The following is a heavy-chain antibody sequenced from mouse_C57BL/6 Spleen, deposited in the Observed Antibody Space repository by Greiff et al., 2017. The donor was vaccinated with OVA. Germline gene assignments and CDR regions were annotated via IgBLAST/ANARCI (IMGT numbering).Heavy chain of an antibody. D-gene: IGHD1-1*01. CDR2: IDPSDSET. Sequence: QVQLKQPGAELVRPGSSVKLSCKASGYTFTSYWMHWVKQRPIQGLEWIGNIDPSDSETHYNQKFKDKATLTVDKSSSTAYMQLSSLTSEDSAVYYCARAGIYYYGSSAYYAMDYWGQGTSVTVSS. V-gene: IGHV1-52*01. CDR1: GYTFTSYW. J-gene: IGHJ4*01. CDR3: ARAGIYYYGSSAYYAMDY.